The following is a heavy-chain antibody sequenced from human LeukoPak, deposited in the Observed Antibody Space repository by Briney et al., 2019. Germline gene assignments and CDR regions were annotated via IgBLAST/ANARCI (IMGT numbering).Heavy chain of an antibody. CDR2: ISGDGSTT. V-gene: IGHV3-74*01. D-gene: IGHD3-22*01. CDR3: AKSSKGGDSTGYYYYFDL. Sequence: GGSLRLSCAASGFTFSSYWMHWVRQAPGKGLVWVSLISGDGSTTIYADSVKGRFTISRDNAKNTLFLQMNSLRAGDTAVYYCAKSSKGGDSTGYYYYFDLWGRGTLVTVSS. J-gene: IGHJ2*01. CDR1: GFTFSSYW.